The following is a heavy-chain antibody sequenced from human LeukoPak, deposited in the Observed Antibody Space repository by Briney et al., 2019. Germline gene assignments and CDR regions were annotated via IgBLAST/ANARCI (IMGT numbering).Heavy chain of an antibody. Sequence: SVKVSCKASGGTFSSYAISWVRQAPGQGLEWMGRIIPILGIANYAQKFQGRVTITADKSTSTAYMELSSLRSEDTAVYYCASPTYYYDSSGYYYVGPFDYWGQGTLVTVSS. V-gene: IGHV1-69*04. CDR2: IIPILGIA. CDR3: ASPTYYYDSSGYYYVGPFDY. J-gene: IGHJ4*02. D-gene: IGHD3-22*01. CDR1: GGTFSSYA.